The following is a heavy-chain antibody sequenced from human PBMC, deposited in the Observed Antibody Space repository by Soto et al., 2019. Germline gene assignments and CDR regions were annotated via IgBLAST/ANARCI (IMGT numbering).Heavy chain of an antibody. V-gene: IGHV1-3*01. Sequence: QVQLVQSGAEVKKPGASVKVSCKASGYTFTSYAMHWVRQAPGQRLAWMGWINAGNGNTKYSQKFQGRVTITRDPSASRAYMELSSLRSEDTAVYYCARWASLVRGVIRDAFDIWGQGTMVTVSS. CDR2: INAGNGNT. CDR3: ARWASLVRGVIRDAFDI. D-gene: IGHD3-10*01. J-gene: IGHJ3*02. CDR1: GYTFTSYA.